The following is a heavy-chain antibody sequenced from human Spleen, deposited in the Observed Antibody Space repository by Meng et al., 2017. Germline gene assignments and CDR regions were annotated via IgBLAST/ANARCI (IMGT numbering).Heavy chain of an antibody. D-gene: IGHD3-10*01. V-gene: IGHV3-23*01. CDR3: AKRGDSRGAFDI. J-gene: IGHJ3*02. Sequence: GESLKISCAASGFTFSSYAMSWVRQAPGKGLEWVSAISGSGGSTYYADSVKGRFTISRDNSKNTLYLQMNSLRAEDTAVYYCAKRGDSRGAFDIWGQGTMVTVSS. CDR1: GFTFSSYA. CDR2: ISGSGGST.